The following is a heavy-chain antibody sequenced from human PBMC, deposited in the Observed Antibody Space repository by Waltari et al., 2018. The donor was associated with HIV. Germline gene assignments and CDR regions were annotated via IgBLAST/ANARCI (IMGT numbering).Heavy chain of an antibody. J-gene: IGHJ6*02. CDR2: IYSGGSR. CDR1: GFTISSTY. D-gene: IGHD1-26*01. CDR3: ARDPRSSGYYGMDV. V-gene: IGHV3-53*01. Sequence: EVQLVASGGGLIEPGGSLRVSCAASGFTISSTYMSWVRQAPGKGLEWVSVIYSGGSRYYADSVKGRFIISRDNSKNTVSLHMNSLRAEDTAVYYCARDPRSSGYYGMDVWGQGIKVTLSS.